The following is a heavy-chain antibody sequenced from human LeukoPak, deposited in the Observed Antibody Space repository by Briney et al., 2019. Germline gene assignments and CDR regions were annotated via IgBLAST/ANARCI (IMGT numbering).Heavy chain of an antibody. D-gene: IGHD3-10*01. CDR1: GYTFTGYY. J-gene: IGHJ6*02. V-gene: IGHV1-2*02. CDR3: ARGRGPYYCVMDV. Sequence: GASVKVSCKSSGYTFTGYYIHWVRQAPGQGLKWMGWINPNSGGTKYAQKFQGRVTMTRDTSISTAYMELRRLTADDTAVCYCARGRGPYYCVMDVWGQGTTVTVSS. CDR2: INPNSGGT.